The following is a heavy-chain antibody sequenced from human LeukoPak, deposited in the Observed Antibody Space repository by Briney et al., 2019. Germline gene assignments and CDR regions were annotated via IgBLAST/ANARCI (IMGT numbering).Heavy chain of an antibody. Sequence: PSETLSLTCSVSGGSIRSLGYSWGWLRQPPGKGLEWIASMYYTGTTYYNPSLKSRVTMSVDTSKNQFSLNLTSVTAADTAVFYCARSVSAYAGRGWFDPWGQGTLVTVSS. CDR3: ARSVSAYAGRGWFDP. CDR2: MYYTGTT. D-gene: IGHD5-12*01. J-gene: IGHJ5*02. V-gene: IGHV4-39*07. CDR1: GGSIRSLGYS.